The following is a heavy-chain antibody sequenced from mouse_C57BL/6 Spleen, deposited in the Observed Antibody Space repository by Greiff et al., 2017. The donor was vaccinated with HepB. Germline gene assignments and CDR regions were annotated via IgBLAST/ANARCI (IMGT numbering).Heavy chain of an antibody. J-gene: IGHJ2*01. CDR1: GYTFTSYW. Sequence: VQLQQPGAELVKPGASVKLSCKASGYTFTSYWMQWVKQRPGQGLEWIGEIDPSDSYTNYNQKFKGKATLTVDTSSSTAYMQLSSLTSEDSAVYYCARLKSKGGYYFDYWGQGTTLTVSS. CDR2: IDPSDSYT. CDR3: ARLKSKGGYYFDY. V-gene: IGHV1-50*01.